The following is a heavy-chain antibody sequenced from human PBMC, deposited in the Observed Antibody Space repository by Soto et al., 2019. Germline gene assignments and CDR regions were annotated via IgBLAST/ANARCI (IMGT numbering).Heavy chain of an antibody. D-gene: IGHD6-19*01. CDR1: GYTFTSYG. Sequence: ASVKVSCKASGYTFTSYGISWVRQAPGQGLEWMGWISAYNGNTNYAQKLQGRVTMTTDTSTSTAYMELRSLRSEDTAVYYCARAPDSSGWYGSYYYMDVWGKGTTVPVSS. J-gene: IGHJ6*03. V-gene: IGHV1-18*01. CDR3: ARAPDSSGWYGSYYYMDV. CDR2: ISAYNGNT.